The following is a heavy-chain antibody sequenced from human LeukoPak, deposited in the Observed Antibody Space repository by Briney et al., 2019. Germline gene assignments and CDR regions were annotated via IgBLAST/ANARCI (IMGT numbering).Heavy chain of an antibody. Sequence: GGSLRLSCAASGFTFSSSAMSWVRQSPGKGLEWVSGISGSDGSTYYADSVKGRFTISRDNSKNTLYLQMNSLRAEDTAVYYCAKTVGATKARAFDYWGQGALVTVSS. CDR1: GFTFSSSA. D-gene: IGHD1-26*01. V-gene: IGHV3-23*01. CDR3: AKTVGATKARAFDY. J-gene: IGHJ4*02. CDR2: ISGSDGST.